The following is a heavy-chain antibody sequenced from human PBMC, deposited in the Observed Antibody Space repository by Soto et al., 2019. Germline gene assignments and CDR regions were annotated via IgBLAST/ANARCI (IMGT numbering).Heavy chain of an antibody. V-gene: IGHV4-34*01. CDR1: GGFVTSGSYY. CDR3: ARVVRGTVTTVVDAVGI. Sequence: QVQLQQWGAGLLKPSETLSLTCAVYGGFVTSGSYYWSWIRQPPGKGLECIGAMSHSGGTHFNPSLQSRGTLAIDTSQKQFPLKMSSVPAASTARYYCARVVRGTVTTVVDAVGIWGPGTMVNVSS. CDR2: MSHSGGT. J-gene: IGHJ3*02. D-gene: IGHD1-1*01.